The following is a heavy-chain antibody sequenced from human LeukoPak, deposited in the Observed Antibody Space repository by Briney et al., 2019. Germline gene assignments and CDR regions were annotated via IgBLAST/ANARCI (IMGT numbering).Heavy chain of an antibody. Sequence: SETQSLPCAVSDYSISSGYYWGWIRQPPGKGLEWIGNIYHTGNTYYNPSLKSRVTISLDTSKNQFSLKLSSVTAADTAVYYCARSNYYYYYMDVWGKGTTVTVSS. CDR2: IYHTGNT. CDR1: DYSISSGYY. CDR3: ARSNYYYYYMDV. J-gene: IGHJ6*03. V-gene: IGHV4-38-2*01.